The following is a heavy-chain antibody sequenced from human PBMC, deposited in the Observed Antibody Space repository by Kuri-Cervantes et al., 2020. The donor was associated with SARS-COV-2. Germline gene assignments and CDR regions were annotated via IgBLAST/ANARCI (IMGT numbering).Heavy chain of an antibody. CDR2: IYYSGSP. J-gene: IGHJ4*02. Sequence: SDTLSLTCTVSGCSISSSSYYWGWIRQPPGKWLAWIGSIYYSGSPYYNPSLKSRVTISVDTSKNRFSLKLSCVTAADTAVYYCARRSAARPRGLFDYWGQGAPVTVSS. CDR3: ARRSAARPRGLFDY. D-gene: IGHD6-6*01. V-gene: IGHV4-39*01. CDR1: GCSISSSSYY.